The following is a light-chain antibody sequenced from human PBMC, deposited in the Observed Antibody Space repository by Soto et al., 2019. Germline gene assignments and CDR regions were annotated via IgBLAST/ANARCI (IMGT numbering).Light chain of an antibody. J-gene: IGKJ2*02. CDR1: QAITNY. Sequence: IQMTQSPSSLSASVGERVTITCQASQAITNYLIWYHQKPGKAPKLLIYDASSLGTGVSSRFSGSGSGTHFTLTISSHQHEDIATYHCQQFDSVPCTFGQGTKLAIK. CDR3: QQFDSVPCT. V-gene: IGKV1-33*01. CDR2: DAS.